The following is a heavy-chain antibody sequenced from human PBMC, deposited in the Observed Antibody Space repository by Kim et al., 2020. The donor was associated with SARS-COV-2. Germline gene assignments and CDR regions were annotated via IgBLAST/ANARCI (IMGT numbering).Heavy chain of an antibody. J-gene: IGHJ4*02. V-gene: IGHV5-51*01. D-gene: IGHD5-12*01. CDR3: ARLTGYSVSVFDF. CDR1: AYSFTNYW. CDR2: IYPGDSNI. Sequence: GESLKISCEGSAYSFTNYWIGWVRQMPGKGLEWMGIIYPGDSNIRYSPSFRGQVTFSVDNSINTAYLQLSSLKASDTAIYYCARLTGYSVSVFDFWGQGTLVAVSS.